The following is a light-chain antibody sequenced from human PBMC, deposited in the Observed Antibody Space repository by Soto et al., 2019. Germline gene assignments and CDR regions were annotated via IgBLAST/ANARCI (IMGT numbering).Light chain of an antibody. CDR3: QQYSDWPNT. CDR1: QSVGRS. V-gene: IGKV3-15*01. Sequence: EVVMTQSPATLSMSPGERATLSCRASQSVGRSLAWYQQRPGQAPRLLIYGATNRATGIPASLSGSGSGTEFTLTISSLQSEDFALYYCQQYSDWPNTFGQWTKLEIK. J-gene: IGKJ2*01. CDR2: GAT.